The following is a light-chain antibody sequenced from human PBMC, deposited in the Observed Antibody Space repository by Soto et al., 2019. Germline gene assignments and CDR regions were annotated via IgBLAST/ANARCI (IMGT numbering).Light chain of an antibody. J-gene: IGKJ4*01. CDR1: QSVSSSY. V-gene: IGKV3-20*01. Sequence: EIVLTQSPGTLSLSPGERATLSCRASQSVSSSYLAWYQQKPGQAPRLLIYGASSWATGIPDRFSGSGSGTDFTLTISRLEPEDFAVYYCQQYGSSPPLTFGGGTKVDIK. CDR3: QQYGSSPPLT. CDR2: GAS.